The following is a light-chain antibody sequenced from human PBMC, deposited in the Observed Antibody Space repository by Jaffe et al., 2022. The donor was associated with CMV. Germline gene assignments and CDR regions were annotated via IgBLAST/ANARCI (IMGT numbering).Light chain of an antibody. CDR1: SSNIGDNF. V-gene: IGLV1-47*01. J-gene: IGLJ3*02. CDR3: AAWDDSLSGPV. Sequence: QSVLTQPPSASGTPGQRVTISCSGSSSNIGDNFVCWYQHVPGTAPKLLMSRNNQRPSGVPERFSGSKSGTSASLAISGLRSEDEADYYCAAWDDSLSGPVFGGGTKLTVL. CDR2: RNN.